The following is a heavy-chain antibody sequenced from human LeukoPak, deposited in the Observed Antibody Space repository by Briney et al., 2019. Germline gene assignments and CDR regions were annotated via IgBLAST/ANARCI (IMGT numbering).Heavy chain of an antibody. Sequence: VASVKVSCKASGGTFSSYAISWVRQAPGQGLEWMGGIIPIFGIANYAQKFQGRVTITADESTSTAYMELSSLRSEDTAVYYCARNYYDSSGYYFFDYWGQGTLVTVSS. CDR1: GGTFSSYA. J-gene: IGHJ4*02. CDR3: ARNYYDSSGYYFFDY. D-gene: IGHD3-22*01. V-gene: IGHV1-69*13. CDR2: IIPIFGIA.